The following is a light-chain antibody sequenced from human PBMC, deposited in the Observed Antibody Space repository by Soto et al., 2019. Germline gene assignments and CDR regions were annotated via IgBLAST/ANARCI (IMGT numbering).Light chain of an antibody. CDR1: QTVPSR. J-gene: IGKJ5*01. CDR3: QQYKSWPPIT. Sequence: EIVMTQSPATLSVSPGEGVTLPCRASQTVPSRMAWYQQKPGQAPSLLIYGASTRATGVPDRFSGTGSGTEFTLTISSLKSVDYAVYYCQQYKSWPPITFGQGTRLEI. V-gene: IGKV3-15*01. CDR2: GAS.